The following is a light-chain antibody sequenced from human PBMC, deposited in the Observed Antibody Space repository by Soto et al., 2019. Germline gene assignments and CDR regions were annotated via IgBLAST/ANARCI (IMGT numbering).Light chain of an antibody. V-gene: IGKV3D-15*01. J-gene: IGKJ4*01. Sequence: EIVMTQSPVTLSVSPGERVTLSCRASQSVGSYLVWYQQKPGQAPRLLIYDASNRATGIPARFSGSGSGTEFTLTINSLQSEDFAVYYCQQYNSWPPLTFGGGTKVDIK. CDR1: QSVGSY. CDR3: QQYNSWPPLT. CDR2: DAS.